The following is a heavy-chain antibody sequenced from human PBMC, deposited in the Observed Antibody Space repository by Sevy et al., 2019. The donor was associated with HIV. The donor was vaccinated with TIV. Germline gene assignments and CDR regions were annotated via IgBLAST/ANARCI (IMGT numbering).Heavy chain of an antibody. Sequence: GGSLRLSCAASGFTFNKYNMIWVRQAPGKGLEWVSFISSGSNYIYYARSVRGRFTTSRDNAKNSLYLQMNTLRAEDTAVYYCAREGSGRYWGQGTLVTVSS. CDR3: AREGSGRY. CDR2: ISSGSNYI. D-gene: IGHD3-10*01. CDR1: GFTFNKYN. V-gene: IGHV3-21*01. J-gene: IGHJ4*02.